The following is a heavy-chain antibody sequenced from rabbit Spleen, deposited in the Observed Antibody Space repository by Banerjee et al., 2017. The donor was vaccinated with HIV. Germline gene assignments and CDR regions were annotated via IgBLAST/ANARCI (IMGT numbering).Heavy chain of an antibody. J-gene: IGHJ3*01. CDR1: GFTLSSYY. D-gene: IGHD8-1*01. CDR2: IDPVFGIT. Sequence: QLKESGGGLVQTGGSLKLSCKASGFTLSSYYMNWVRQAPGKGLEWIGYIDPVFGITYYANWVNGRFSISRENAQNTVFLQMTSLTAADTATYFCARDYGGTSSYYLALWGQGTLVTVS. CDR3: ARDYGGTSSYYLAL. V-gene: IGHV1S7*01.